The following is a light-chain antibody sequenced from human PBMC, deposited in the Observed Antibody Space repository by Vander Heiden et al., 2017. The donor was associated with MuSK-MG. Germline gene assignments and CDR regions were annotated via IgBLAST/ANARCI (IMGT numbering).Light chain of an antibody. J-gene: IGLJ3*02. Sequence: VLTQPPSVSVAPGKTARITCGGNSVGSKSVHWYQQKPGQAPVLVIYYDNDRPSGIPERFSVSKSGNTATTTTTRVEAGDEADYDGQVWDNNSDHHWVFGGGTKLTVL. CDR1: SVGSKS. V-gene: IGLV3-21*04. CDR3: QVWDNNSDHHWV. CDR2: YDN.